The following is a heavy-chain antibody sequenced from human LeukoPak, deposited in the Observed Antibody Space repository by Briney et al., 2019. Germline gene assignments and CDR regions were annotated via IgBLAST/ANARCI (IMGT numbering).Heavy chain of an antibody. CDR1: GYTFTSYD. CDR2: MNPNSGNT. D-gene: IGHD6-13*01. CDR3: ARGSIAATPEQNWFDP. V-gene: IGHV1-8*03. J-gene: IGHJ5*02. Sequence: ASVKVSCKASGYTFTSYDINWVRQATGQGLGWMGWMNPNSGNTGYAQKFQGRVTITRNTSISTAYMELSSLRSEDTAVYYCARGSIAATPEQNWFDPWGQGTLVTVSS.